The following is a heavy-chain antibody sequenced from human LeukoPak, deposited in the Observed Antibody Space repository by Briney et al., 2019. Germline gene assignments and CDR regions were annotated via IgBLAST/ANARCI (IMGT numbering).Heavy chain of an antibody. CDR1: GGSFSSYY. CDR3: ARDEGSAYPFDY. D-gene: IGHD3-22*01. Sequence: SETPSLTCAVYGGSFSSYYWSWIRQPPGKGLEWIGSIYYSGSTYYNPSLKSRVTISVDTSKNQFSLNLNSVTAADTAVYFCARDEGSAYPFDYWGQGTLVTVSS. J-gene: IGHJ4*02. CDR2: IYYSGST. V-gene: IGHV4-34*11.